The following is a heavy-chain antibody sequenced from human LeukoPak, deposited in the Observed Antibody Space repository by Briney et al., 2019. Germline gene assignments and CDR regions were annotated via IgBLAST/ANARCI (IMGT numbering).Heavy chain of an antibody. CDR3: ARGGSGENNWFDP. J-gene: IGHJ5*02. D-gene: IGHD3-10*01. V-gene: IGHV4-59*08. CDR1: GGSMSSNY. Sequence: PSETLSLTCTVSGGSMSSNYWTWIRQPPGKGLEWIGYISYSGSPYYNASLKSRVTISLDMSKNQFSLRLTSVTAADTAVYYCARGGSGENNWFDPWGQGTLVTVSS. CDR2: ISYSGSP.